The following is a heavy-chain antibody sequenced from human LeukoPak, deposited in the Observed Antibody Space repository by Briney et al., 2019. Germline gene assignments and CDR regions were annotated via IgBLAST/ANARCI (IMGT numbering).Heavy chain of an antibody. CDR3: ARAHAVVMAIRHWYFDL. CDR1: AGSISSGGYY. J-gene: IGHJ2*01. D-gene: IGHD2-21*01. V-gene: IGHV4-61*08. Sequence: SETLSLTCTVSAGSISSGGYYWSWIRPPPGKGLEWIGYIYYSGSTNYNPSLKSRVTMSVDTSKNQFSLKLSSVTAADTAVYYCARAHAVVMAIRHWYFDLWGRGTLVTVSS. CDR2: IYYSGST.